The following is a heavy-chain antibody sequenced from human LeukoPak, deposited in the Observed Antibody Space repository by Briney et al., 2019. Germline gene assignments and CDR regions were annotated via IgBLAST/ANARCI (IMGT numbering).Heavy chain of an antibody. V-gene: IGHV1-69*06. CDR3: ARVGLPFQAMVEISPNYYYYYMDV. CDR2: IIPIFGTA. J-gene: IGHJ6*03. CDR1: GGTFSSYA. D-gene: IGHD5-18*01. Sequence: GSSVKVSCKASGGTFSSYAISWVRQAPGQGLEWMGGIIPIFGTANYAQKFQGRVTITADKSTSTAYMELSSLRSEDTAVYYCARVGLPFQAMVEISPNYYYYYMDVWGKGTTVTVSS.